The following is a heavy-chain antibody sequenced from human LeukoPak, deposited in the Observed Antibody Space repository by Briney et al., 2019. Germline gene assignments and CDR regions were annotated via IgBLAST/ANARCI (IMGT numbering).Heavy chain of an antibody. Sequence: GASVKVSCKASGYTFTGYYMHWVRQAPGKGLEWMGGFDPEDGETIYAQKFQGRVTMTEDTSTDTAYMELSSLRSEDTAVYYCATVLSGGYYFDYWGQGTLVTVSS. CDR2: FDPEDGET. CDR3: ATVLSGGYYFDY. D-gene: IGHD3-10*01. J-gene: IGHJ4*02. V-gene: IGHV1-24*01. CDR1: GYTFTGYY.